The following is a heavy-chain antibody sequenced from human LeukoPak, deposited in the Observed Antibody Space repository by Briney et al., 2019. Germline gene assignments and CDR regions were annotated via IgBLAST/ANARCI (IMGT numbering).Heavy chain of an antibody. D-gene: IGHD3-3*01. CDR2: IYYSGST. CDR1: GGSISSGDYY. Sequence: PSETLSLTCTVSGGSISSGDYYWSWIRQPPGRGLEWIGYIYYSGSTYYNPSLKSRVTISVDTSKNQFSLKLSSVTAADTAVYYCARGYYDFWSGYFSPPPPDYWGQGTLVTVSS. J-gene: IGHJ4*02. CDR3: ARGYYDFWSGYFSPPPPDY. V-gene: IGHV4-30-4*08.